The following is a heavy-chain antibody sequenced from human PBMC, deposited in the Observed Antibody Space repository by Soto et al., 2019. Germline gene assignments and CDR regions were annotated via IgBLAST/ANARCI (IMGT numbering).Heavy chain of an antibody. V-gene: IGHV5-51*01. CDR3: ARHLVGATRGNFDP. CDR2: IYPYDSET. D-gene: IGHD1-26*01. J-gene: IGHJ5*02. CDR1: GYSFTTYW. Sequence: GESLKISCKASGYSFTTYWIGWVRQMPGKGLEWMGIIYPYDSETRYSPSFQGQVTISADKSISAAYLQWSSLKASDTAMYYCARHLVGATRGNFDPWGQGTLVTVSS.